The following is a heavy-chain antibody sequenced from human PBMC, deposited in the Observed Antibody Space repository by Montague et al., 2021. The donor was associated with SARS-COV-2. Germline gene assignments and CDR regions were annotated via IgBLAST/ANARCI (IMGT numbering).Heavy chain of an antibody. V-gene: IGHV3-74*01. CDR2: IKPDGTST. D-gene: IGHD3-10*01. J-gene: IGHJ4*02. CDR3: VRPLWFGDSDYYFDS. Sequence: SLRLSCAASGFTFRSYWIHWVRQVPGRGLVWVSRIKPDGTSTHYAASVKGRFIISRDNAKNTLSLQMTNLRVDDTAVYFCVRPLWFGDSDYYFDSWGQGTLVTVSS. CDR1: GFTFRSYW.